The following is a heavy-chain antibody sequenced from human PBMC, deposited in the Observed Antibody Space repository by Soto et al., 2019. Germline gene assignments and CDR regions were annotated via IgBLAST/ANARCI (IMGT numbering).Heavy chain of an antibody. V-gene: IGHV3-23*04. CDR3: AKRPRALLTFDY. J-gene: IGHJ4*02. CDR2: ISDSGGTS. Sequence: EVQLGDSGGGLVQPGGSLRLSCAASGFIFSNYGMSWVRQAPGKGLECVSSISDSGGTSYYADSVKGRFTISRDNSKNPLYLQMNSLRAEDTAIYYCAKRPRALLTFDYWGQGNLVTVSS. D-gene: IGHD1-26*01. CDR1: GFIFSNYG.